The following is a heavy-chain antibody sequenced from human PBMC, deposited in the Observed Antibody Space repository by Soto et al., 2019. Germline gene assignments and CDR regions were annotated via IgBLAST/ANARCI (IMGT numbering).Heavy chain of an antibody. CDR3: ASAIEYYAFWFDP. CDR1: GFTFSDYY. D-gene: IGHD3-3*01. V-gene: IGHV3-11*01. CDR2: ISSSGSTI. J-gene: IGHJ5*02. Sequence: GGTLRLSCAASGFTFSDYYMSWVRQAPGKGLEWVSYISSSGSTIYYADSVKGRFTISRDNAKKSRYLQINSLRAEDKVVYYCASAIEYYAFWFDPWGRGNLVTVSS.